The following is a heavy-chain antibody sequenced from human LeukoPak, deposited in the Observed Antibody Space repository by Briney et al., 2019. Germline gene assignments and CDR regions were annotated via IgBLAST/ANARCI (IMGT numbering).Heavy chain of an antibody. V-gene: IGHV3-74*01. Sequence: GGSLRLSCAASGFTFSNTWMYWVRQGPGKGLVWVSRIYNDETSATYAGSVKGRFTISRDNAKNTLYLQMDSLRVDDTAVYYCARGAPIDYWGQGTLVTVSS. CDR1: GFTFSNTW. J-gene: IGHJ4*02. CDR2: IYNDETSA. CDR3: ARGAPIDY.